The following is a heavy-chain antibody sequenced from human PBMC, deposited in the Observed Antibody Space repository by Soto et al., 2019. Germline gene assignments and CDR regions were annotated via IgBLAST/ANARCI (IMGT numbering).Heavy chain of an antibody. CDR3: ARGNFRSRSYFILQAFDI. V-gene: IGHV1-69*13. Sequence: GASVKVSCKASGGTFSSYAISWVRQAPGQGLEWMGGIIPIFGTANYAQKFQGRVTITADESTSTAYMELSSLRSEDTAVYYCARGNFRSRSYFILQAFDIWGQVTMFTVSS. CDR1: GGTFSSYA. J-gene: IGHJ3*02. CDR2: IIPIFGTA. D-gene: IGHD1-26*01.